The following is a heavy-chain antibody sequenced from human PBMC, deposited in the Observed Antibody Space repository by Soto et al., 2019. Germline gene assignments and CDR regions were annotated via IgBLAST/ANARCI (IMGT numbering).Heavy chain of an antibody. D-gene: IGHD3-22*01. Sequence: SVKVSCKASGGTFSRYALSWVRQAPGQGPEWMGGIVPMFGTANYAQKFQGRVTITADESTNTAYMQLSSLRSEDTAVYYCARGVDYDSRGYYFFFWGQGTLVTVS. CDR1: GGTFSRYA. J-gene: IGHJ4*02. CDR3: ARGVDYDSRGYYFFF. CDR2: IVPMFGTA. V-gene: IGHV1-69*13.